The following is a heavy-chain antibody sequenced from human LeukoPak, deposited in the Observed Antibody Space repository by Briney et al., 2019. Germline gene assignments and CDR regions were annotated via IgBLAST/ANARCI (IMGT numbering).Heavy chain of an antibody. CDR1: GFTVSNSF. V-gene: IGHV3-53*01. CDR2: YSGGTT. Sequence: GGSLTLSCAASGFTVSNSFMRWVRQAPAKGLEWVSVYSGGTTYYADSVKGRFTISRDNSKNTLYLQMNSRRAEDTALYYCARDDRIAAAGTFDYWGQGTLVTVSS. J-gene: IGHJ4*02. CDR3: ARDDRIAAAGTFDY. D-gene: IGHD6-13*01.